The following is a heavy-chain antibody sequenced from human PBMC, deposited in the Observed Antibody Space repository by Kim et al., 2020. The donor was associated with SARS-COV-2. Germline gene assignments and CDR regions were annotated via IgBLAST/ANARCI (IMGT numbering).Heavy chain of an antibody. V-gene: IGHV4-39*01. CDR1: GGSISSSSYY. J-gene: IGHJ4*02. CDR3: ARQMATVTEFLN. Sequence: SETLSLTCTVSGGSISSSSYYWGWIRQPPGKGLEWIGSIYYSGSTYYNPSLKSRVTISVDTSKNQFSLKLSSVTAADTAVYYCARQMATVTEFLNCGQGTLVTVSS. D-gene: IGHD4-17*01. CDR2: IYYSGST.